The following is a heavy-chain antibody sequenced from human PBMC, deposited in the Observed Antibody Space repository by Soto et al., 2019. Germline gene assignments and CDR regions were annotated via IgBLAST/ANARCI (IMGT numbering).Heavy chain of an antibody. D-gene: IGHD3-10*01. J-gene: IGHJ4*02. Sequence: EVQLLESGGGLVQPGGSLRLSCAASGFTFSSYAMSWVRQAPGKGLEWVSAISGSGGSTYYADSVKGRFTISRDNSKNTLYLQINSLRAEDTAVYYWAETHPGYGSGSYYSPFDYWGQGTLVTVSS. CDR3: AETHPGYGSGSYYSPFDY. V-gene: IGHV3-23*01. CDR1: GFTFSSYA. CDR2: ISGSGGST.